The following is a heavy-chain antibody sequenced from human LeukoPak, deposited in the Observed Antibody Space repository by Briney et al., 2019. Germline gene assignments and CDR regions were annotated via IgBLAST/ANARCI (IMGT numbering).Heavy chain of an antibody. CDR1: GFTFSSYS. Sequence: GGSLRLSCAASGFTFSSYSMNWVRQAPGKGLEWVSSISSSSSYIYYADSVKGRFTISRDNAKNSLYLQMNSLRAEDTAVYYCARDQGAEWFGELSPYYYYYYGMDVWGKGTTVTVSS. CDR2: ISSSSSYI. D-gene: IGHD3-10*01. J-gene: IGHJ6*04. CDR3: ARDQGAEWFGELSPYYYYYYGMDV. V-gene: IGHV3-21*01.